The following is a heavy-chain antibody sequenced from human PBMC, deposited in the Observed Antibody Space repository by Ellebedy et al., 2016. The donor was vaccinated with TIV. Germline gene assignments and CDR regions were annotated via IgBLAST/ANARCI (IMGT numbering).Heavy chain of an antibody. D-gene: IGHD3-3*01. CDR2: INPNSGGT. V-gene: IGHV1-2*04. J-gene: IGHJ6*02. CDR1: GYTFTGYY. CDR3: ARGTMRGRFLEWLLGMDV. Sequence: AASVKVSCKASGYTFTGYYMHWVRPAPGQGLEWMGWINPNSGGTNYAQKFQGWVTMTRDTSISTAYMELSRLRSDDTAVYYCARGTMRGRFLEWLLGMDVWGQGTTVTVSS.